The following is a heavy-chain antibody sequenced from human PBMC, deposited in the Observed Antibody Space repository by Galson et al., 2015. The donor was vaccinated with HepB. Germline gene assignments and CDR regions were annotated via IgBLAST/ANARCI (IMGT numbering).Heavy chain of an antibody. CDR1: GGTFRNHI. J-gene: IGHJ5*02. D-gene: IGHD2-21*01. Sequence: QSGAEVKKPGESLKISCKASGGTFRNHIFSWVRQAPGQGLEWMGGIIPIFGTANYAQKFQGRLTITTDESTSTAYMELSSLTSDDTAVYYCARDVGIGLGWNNWFDPWGQGSQVIVSS. V-gene: IGHV1-69*05. CDR3: ARDVGIGLGWNNWFDP. CDR2: IIPIFGTA.